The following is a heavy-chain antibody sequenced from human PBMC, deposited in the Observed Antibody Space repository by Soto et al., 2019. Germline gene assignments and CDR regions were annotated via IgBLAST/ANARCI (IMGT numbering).Heavy chain of an antibody. CDR3: ARDEVSVATSNFDY. CDR1: GGTFSSYT. Sequence: SVKVSCKASGGTFSSYTISWVRQAPVQGLEWMGRIIPILGIANYAQKFQGRVTITADKSTSTAYMELSSLRSEDTAVYYCARDEVSVATSNFDYWGQGTLVTVSS. V-gene: IGHV1-69*04. D-gene: IGHD6-6*01. J-gene: IGHJ4*02. CDR2: IIPILGIA.